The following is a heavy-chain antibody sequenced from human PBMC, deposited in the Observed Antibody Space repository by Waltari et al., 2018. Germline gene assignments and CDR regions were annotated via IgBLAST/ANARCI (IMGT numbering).Heavy chain of an antibody. CDR3: ARDEQRGIAVAGTFDY. D-gene: IGHD6-19*01. CDR2: ISAYNGNT. Sequence: VQLVQSAAKVKKPEASVNVSCKASGYTFPSYGISGVRQAPGQGLEWMGWISAYNGNTNYAQKLQGRVTMTTDTSTSTAYMELRSLRSDDTAVYYCARDEQRGIAVAGTFDYWGQGTLVTVSS. CDR1: GYTFPSYG. J-gene: IGHJ4*02. V-gene: IGHV1-18*01.